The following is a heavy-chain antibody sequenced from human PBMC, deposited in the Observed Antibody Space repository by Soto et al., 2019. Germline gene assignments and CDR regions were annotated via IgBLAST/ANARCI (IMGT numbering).Heavy chain of an antibody. CDR2: ICGYHGKT. CDR1: GYTFTNYA. Sequence: ASVKVSCKASGYTFTNYAMHWVRLAPGQGLEWMGLICGYHGKTNYGQKFQGRVTVTRDTSMRTVYMELSSLRCEDTGVYYCAGVRDGSSWDEWGGGYYYGMDVWGQGTTVTVSS. CDR3: AGVRDGSSWDEWGGGYYYGMDV. V-gene: IGHV1-18*01. D-gene: IGHD6-13*01. J-gene: IGHJ6*02.